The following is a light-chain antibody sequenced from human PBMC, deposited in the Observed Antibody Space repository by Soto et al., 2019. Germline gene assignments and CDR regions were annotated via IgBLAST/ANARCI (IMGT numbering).Light chain of an antibody. CDR1: SSDVGSYNL. Sequence: QSVLTQPAPGSGSPGKSITISCTGTSSDVGSYNLVSWYQQHPGKAPKLMIYEVSKRPSGVSNRFSGSKSGNTASLTISGLQAEDEADYYCCSYAGSSTLVFGTGTKVTVL. CDR3: CSYAGSSTLV. V-gene: IGLV2-23*02. CDR2: EVS. J-gene: IGLJ1*01.